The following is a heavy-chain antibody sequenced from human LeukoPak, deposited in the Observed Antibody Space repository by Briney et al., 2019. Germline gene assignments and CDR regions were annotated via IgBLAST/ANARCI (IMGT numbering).Heavy chain of an antibody. CDR1: GGSFSGYY. D-gene: IGHD3-10*01. V-gene: IGHV4-34*01. Sequence: SETLSLTCAVYGGSFSGYYWSWIRQPPGKGLEWIGEINHSGSTGYNPSLKSRVTISVDTSKNQFSLKLSSVTAADTAVYYCASAPLYGSGTTQGSYSFDYWGQGTLVTVSS. CDR3: ASAPLYGSGTTQGSYSFDY. J-gene: IGHJ4*02. CDR2: INHSGST.